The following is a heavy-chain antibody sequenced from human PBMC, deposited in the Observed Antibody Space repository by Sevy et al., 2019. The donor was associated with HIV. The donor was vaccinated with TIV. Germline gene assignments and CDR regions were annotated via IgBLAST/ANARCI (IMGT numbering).Heavy chain of an antibody. CDR1: GGSISSYY. CDR3: ARVWGGYCINTSCYDGGDFYGMDV. J-gene: IGHJ6*02. D-gene: IGHD2-2*01. CDR2: IYYSGST. V-gene: IGHV4-59*01. Sequence: SETLSLTCTVSGGSISSYYWSWIRQPPGKGLEWIGYIYYSGSTNYNPSLKSRVTISVDTSKNQFSLKLSSVTAADTAVYFCARVWGGYCINTSCYDGGDFYGMDVWGQGTTVTVSS.